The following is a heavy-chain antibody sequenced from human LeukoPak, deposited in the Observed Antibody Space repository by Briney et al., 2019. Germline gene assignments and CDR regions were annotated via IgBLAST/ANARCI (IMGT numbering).Heavy chain of an antibody. J-gene: IGHJ3*02. CDR3: ARGDYDRDI. CDR1: GGSFSGYY. V-gene: IGHV4-34*01. D-gene: IGHD3-16*01. Sequence: SETLSLTCAVYGGSFSGYYWSWIRQPPGKGLEWIGEINHSGSTNYNPSLKSRVTISVDTSENQFSLKLSSVTAADTAVYYCARGDYDRDIWGQGTMVTVSS. CDR2: INHSGST.